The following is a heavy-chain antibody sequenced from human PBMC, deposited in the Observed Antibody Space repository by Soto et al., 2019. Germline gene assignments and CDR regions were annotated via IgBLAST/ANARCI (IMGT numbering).Heavy chain of an antibody. J-gene: IGHJ6*02. CDR1: GFTFSSYS. D-gene: IGHD3-16*01. CDR2: ISSSSSYI. Sequence: EVQLVESGGGLVKPGGSLRLSCAASGFTFSSYSMNWVRQAPGKGLEWVSSISSSSSYIYYADSVKGRFTISRDNAKNSRYLQMNSLRAEDTAVYYCARDWGYYYYYGMDVWGQGTTVTVSS. V-gene: IGHV3-21*01. CDR3: ARDWGYYYYYGMDV.